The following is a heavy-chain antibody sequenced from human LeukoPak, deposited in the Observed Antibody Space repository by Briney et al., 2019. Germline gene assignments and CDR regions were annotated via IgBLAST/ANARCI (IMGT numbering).Heavy chain of an antibody. CDR3: VRNSGELGA. D-gene: IGHD2-21*01. J-gene: IGHJ5*02. V-gene: IGHV3-53*01. Sequence: GGSLRLSCAASGFTVSNNYMCWVRRAAGKGLEWVALIYSAGGTYYADSVKGRFTISRDNSKNTLHLQMNSLRAEDTAVYYCVRNSGELGAWGQGTLVTVSS. CDR1: GFTVSNNY. CDR2: IYSAGGT.